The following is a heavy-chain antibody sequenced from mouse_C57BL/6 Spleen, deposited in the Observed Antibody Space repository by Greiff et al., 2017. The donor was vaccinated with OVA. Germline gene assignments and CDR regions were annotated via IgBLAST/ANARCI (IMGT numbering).Heavy chain of an antibody. CDR3: ARWDYGSSYRYFDY. J-gene: IGHJ2*01. Sequence: LQQSGPELVKPGASVKISCKASGYSFTDYNMNWVKQSNGKSLEWIGVINPNYGTTSYNQKFKGKATLTVDQSSSTAYMQLNSLTSEDSAVYYCARWDYGSSYRYFDYWGQGTTLTVSS. CDR1: GYSFTDYN. CDR2: INPNYGTT. V-gene: IGHV1-39*01. D-gene: IGHD1-1*01.